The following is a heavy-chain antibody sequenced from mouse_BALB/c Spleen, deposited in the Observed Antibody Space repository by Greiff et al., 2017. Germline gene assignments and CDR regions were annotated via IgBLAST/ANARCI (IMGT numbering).Heavy chain of an antibody. J-gene: IGHJ2*01. V-gene: IGHV5-6*01. D-gene: IGHD2-2*01. CDR2: ISSGGSYT. Sequence: EVQVVESGGDLVKPGGSLKLSCAASGFTFSSYGMSWVRQTPDKRLEWVATISSGGSYTYYPDSVKGRFTISRDNAKNTLYLQMSSLKSEDTAMYYCARQGWLRRGVDYWGQGTTLTVSS. CDR1: GFTFSSYG. CDR3: ARQGWLRRGVDY.